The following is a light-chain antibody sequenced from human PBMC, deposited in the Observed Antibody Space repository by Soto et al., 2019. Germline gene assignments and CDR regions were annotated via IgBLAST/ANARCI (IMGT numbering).Light chain of an antibody. CDR2: AAS. CDR1: KGISNY. J-gene: IGKJ1*01. CDR3: QKYNSFHWT. Sequence: DIQITESRFSLTASVGDRVTNTGRASKGISNYLGWYQQKPGKVHKLLNYAASTLQSGVPSRFSGSGSGINFTLTISSLLPEDVATYYCQKYNSFHWTFGQGTKVEIK. V-gene: IGKV1-27*01.